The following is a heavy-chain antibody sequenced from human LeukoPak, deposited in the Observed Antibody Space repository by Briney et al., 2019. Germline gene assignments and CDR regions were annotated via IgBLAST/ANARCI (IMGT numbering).Heavy chain of an antibody. D-gene: IGHD4-11*01. Sequence: GASVKVSCKASGYTFSNYAFSWVRQAPGQGLEWMGWIRPYNGDTNYAQNLQGRVTMTTDTSTSTAYMELRSLRSDDTAVYYCARVLYGNYGTLGYWGQGTLVTVSS. CDR1: GYTFSNYA. CDR2: IRPYNGDT. V-gene: IGHV1-18*01. CDR3: ARVLYGNYGTLGY. J-gene: IGHJ4*02.